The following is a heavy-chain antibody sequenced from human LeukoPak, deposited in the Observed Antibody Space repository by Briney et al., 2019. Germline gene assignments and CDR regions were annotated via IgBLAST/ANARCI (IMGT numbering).Heavy chain of an antibody. CDR1: GYTFTSYY. J-gene: IGHJ6*02. CDR2: INPSGGST. D-gene: IGHD2-2*01. V-gene: IGHV1-46*01. Sequence: GASVKVSCKASGYTFTSYYMHWVRQAPGQGLEWMGIINPSGGSTNYAQKFQGRVTITADKSTSTAYMELSSLRSEDTAVYYCARDLPRSCSSTSCSPPSYYYYGMDVWGQGTTVTVSS. CDR3: ARDLPRSCSSTSCSPPSYYYYGMDV.